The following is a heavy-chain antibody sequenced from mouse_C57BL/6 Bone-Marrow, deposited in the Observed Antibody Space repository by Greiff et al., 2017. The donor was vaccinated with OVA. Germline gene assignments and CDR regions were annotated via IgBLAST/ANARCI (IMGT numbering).Heavy chain of an antibody. D-gene: IGHD2-1*01. CDR3: AREGGNYESAMDY. CDR2: ISDGGSYT. CDR1: GFTFSSYA. V-gene: IGHV5-4*01. Sequence: EVKLVESGGGLVKPGGSLKLSCAASGFTFSSYAMSWVRQTPEKRLEWVATISDGGSYTYYPDNVKGRFTISRDNAKNNLYLQMSNLKSEDTAMYYCAREGGNYESAMDYWGQGTSVTVSS. J-gene: IGHJ4*01.